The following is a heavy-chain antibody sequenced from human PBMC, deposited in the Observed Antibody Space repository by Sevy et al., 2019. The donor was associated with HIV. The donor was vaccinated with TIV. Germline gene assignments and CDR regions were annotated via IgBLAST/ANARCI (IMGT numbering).Heavy chain of an antibody. CDR2: IRSATDGGTT. D-gene: IGHD5-12*01. CDR1: AFTFSNDW. CDR3: ATLSGNYWGDWLDP. J-gene: IGHJ5*02. Sequence: GGSLRLSCVASAFTFSNDWMTWVRQAPGKGLEWVGHIRSATDGGTTDYAAPVKGRFTISRHDSKNTVYLEMNSLKIEDTGVYSCATLSGNYWGDWLDPWGQGTLVTASS. V-gene: IGHV3-15*07.